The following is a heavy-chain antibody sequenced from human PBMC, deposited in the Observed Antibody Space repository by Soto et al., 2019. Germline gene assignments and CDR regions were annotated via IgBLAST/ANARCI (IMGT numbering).Heavy chain of an antibody. J-gene: IGHJ4*02. V-gene: IGHV1-69*01. CDR2: IIPIFGTA. D-gene: IGHD3-10*01. CDR1: GGTFSSYA. Sequence: QVQLVQSGAEVKKPGSSVKVSCKASGGTFSSYAISWVRQAPGQGLEWMGGIIPIFGTANYAQKFQGRVTITADESTSTDYMELSSLRSEDTAVYYCARRRANYYGSGSYYNYFDYWGQGTLVTVSS. CDR3: ARRRANYYGSGSYYNYFDY.